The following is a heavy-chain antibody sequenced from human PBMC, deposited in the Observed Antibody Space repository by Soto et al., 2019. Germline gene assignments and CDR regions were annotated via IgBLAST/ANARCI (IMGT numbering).Heavy chain of an antibody. D-gene: IGHD3-10*01. CDR2: INHSGST. J-gene: IGHJ4*02. Sequence: QVQLQQWGAGLLKPSETLSLTCAVYGGSFSGYYWSWIRQPPGKGLEWIGEINHSGSTNYNPSLKSRVTISVDTSKDQFSLKLGSVTAADTAVYYCARGGELLFKYYFDYWGQGTLVTVSS. CDR3: ARGGELLFKYYFDY. V-gene: IGHV4-34*01. CDR1: GGSFSGYY.